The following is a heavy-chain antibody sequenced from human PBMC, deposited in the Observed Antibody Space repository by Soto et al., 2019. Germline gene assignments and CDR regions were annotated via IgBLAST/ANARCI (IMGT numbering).Heavy chain of an antibody. CDR2: ISAYNGNT. CDR1: GYTFTSYG. Sequence: EASVKVSCKASGYTFTSYGISWVRQAPGQGLEWMGWISAYNGNTNYAQKLQGRVTMTTDTSTSTAYMELRSLRSDDTAVYYCARDPYCSSTSCYRGYYYYYGMDVWGQGTTVTVSS. CDR3: ARDPYCSSTSCYRGYYYYYGMDV. V-gene: IGHV1-18*01. D-gene: IGHD2-2*02. J-gene: IGHJ6*02.